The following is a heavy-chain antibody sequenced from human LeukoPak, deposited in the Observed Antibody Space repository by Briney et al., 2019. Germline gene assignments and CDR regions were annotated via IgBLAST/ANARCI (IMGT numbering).Heavy chain of an antibody. CDR1: RVTFSSYS. D-gene: IGHD2-15*01. Sequence: GSLRLSCAASRVTFSSYSMNWVRQAPGKGLEWVSDISSSSAYIHYADSVKGRFSISRDNAGNTLSLQMNSLRADDTAIYYCVRDFHCSGGSCPLFDYWGQGILVTVSS. J-gene: IGHJ4*02. CDR2: ISSSSAYI. V-gene: IGHV3-21*04. CDR3: VRDFHCSGGSCPLFDY.